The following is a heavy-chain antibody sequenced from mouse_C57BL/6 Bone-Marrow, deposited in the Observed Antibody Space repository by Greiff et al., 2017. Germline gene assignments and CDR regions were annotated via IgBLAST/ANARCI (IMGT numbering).Heavy chain of an antibody. CDR3: ARGYGSRFAY. CDR2: INPGSGGT. D-gene: IGHD1-1*01. J-gene: IGHJ3*01. V-gene: IGHV1-54*01. CDR1: GYAFTNYL. Sequence: QVHVKQSGAELVRPGTSVKVSCKASGYAFTNYLIEWVKQRPGQGLEWIGVINPGSGGTNYNEKFKGKATLTADQSSSTAYMQLSSLTSEDSAVYFCARGYGSRFAYWGQGTLVTVSA.